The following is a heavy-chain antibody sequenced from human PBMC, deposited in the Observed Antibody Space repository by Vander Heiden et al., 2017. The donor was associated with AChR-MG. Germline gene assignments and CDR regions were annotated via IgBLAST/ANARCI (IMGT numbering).Heavy chain of an antibody. V-gene: IGHV3-30-3*01. Sequence: QVQLVESGGGVVQPGRSLRLSCATSGFSFNNYAVHWVRQAPGKGLEWVAMISHDGSKKYYADSVQGRFTISRDNSKSTVYLQMNSLRPADTAIYYCARDKSILGVGRYYNFDYWGQVTLVTVSS. CDR3: ARDKSILGVGRYYNFDY. CDR2: ISHDGSKK. CDR1: GFSFNNYA. D-gene: IGHD3-3*01. J-gene: IGHJ4*02.